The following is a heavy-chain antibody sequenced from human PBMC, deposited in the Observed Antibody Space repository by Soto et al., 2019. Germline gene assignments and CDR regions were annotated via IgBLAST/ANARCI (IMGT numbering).Heavy chain of an antibody. CDR1: GFTFSSYA. D-gene: IGHD2-15*01. V-gene: IGHV3-23*01. Sequence: DVQLLESGGGLVQPEGSLRLSCAASGFTFSSYAMGWVRQGPGKGLEWVAVVSIGGSTHYADSVRGRFTISRDNSKNTLSLQMNRLTAEDTAVYFCAKRRGAGGHFDYWGQGARVTVSS. CDR3: AKRRGAGGHFDY. J-gene: IGHJ4*02. CDR2: VSIGGST.